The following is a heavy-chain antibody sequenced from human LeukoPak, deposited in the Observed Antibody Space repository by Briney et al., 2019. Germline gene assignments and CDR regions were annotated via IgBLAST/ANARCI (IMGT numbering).Heavy chain of an antibody. Sequence: GGSLRLSCTAAGFTFSDYAVAWVRQAPGKGLEWVGFIRNQANGGTADYAASVKGRFTISRDDSKTIAYLQMNSLKTEDTAVYFCSRAYSTGWLGINDYWGQGALVTVSS. CDR2: IRNQANGGTA. D-gene: IGHD6-19*01. V-gene: IGHV3-49*04. J-gene: IGHJ4*02. CDR1: GFTFSDYA. CDR3: SRAYSTGWLGINDY.